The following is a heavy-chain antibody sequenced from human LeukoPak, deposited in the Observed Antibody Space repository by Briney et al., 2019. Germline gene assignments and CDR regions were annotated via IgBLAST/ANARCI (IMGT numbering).Heavy chain of an antibody. J-gene: IGHJ3*02. CDR2: INPNSGGT. D-gene: IGHD3-3*01. V-gene: IGHV1-2*02. CDR3: ARDKRFLERSLDHHGFDI. CDR1: GYTFTGYY. Sequence: GASVKVSCKASGYTFTGYYMHWVRQAPGQGLEWMGWINPNSGGTNYAQKFQGRVTMTRDTSISTAYMELSRLRSDDTAVYYCARDKRFLERSLDHHGFDIWGQGTMITVSS.